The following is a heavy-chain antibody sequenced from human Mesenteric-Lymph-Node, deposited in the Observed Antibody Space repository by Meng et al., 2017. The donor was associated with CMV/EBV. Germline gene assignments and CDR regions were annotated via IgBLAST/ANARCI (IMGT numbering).Heavy chain of an antibody. CDR1: GFTFNDYY. D-gene: IGHD1-7*01. CDR2: ISPTGSSV. CDR3: ARDMGTSYLVYYFGLDV. Sequence: GESLKISCAASGFTFNDYYMSWIRQAPGKGLEWVSFISPTGSSVYYADSVKGRFTISRDNADNSLYLQMNSLRAEDTAVYFCARDMGTSYLVYYFGLDVWGQGTTVTVSS. V-gene: IGHV3-11*01. J-gene: IGHJ6*02.